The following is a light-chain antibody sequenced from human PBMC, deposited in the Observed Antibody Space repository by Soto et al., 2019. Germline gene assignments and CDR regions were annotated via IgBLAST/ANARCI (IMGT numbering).Light chain of an antibody. CDR3: QQYNNWPPET. J-gene: IGKJ1*01. V-gene: IGKV3-15*01. CDR1: YSVSSN. Sequence: MSPSPATRSFDTGGKAQLSWSASYSVSSNLAWYQQKPGQAPRLLIYGASTRATGIPARFSGSGSGTEFTLTISSLQSEDFAVYYCQQYNNWPPETFGHGTKVDIK. CDR2: GAS.